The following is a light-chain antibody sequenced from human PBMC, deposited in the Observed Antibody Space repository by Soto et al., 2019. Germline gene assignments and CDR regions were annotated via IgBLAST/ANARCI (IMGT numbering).Light chain of an antibody. CDR1: SSNIGSES. CDR2: SYN. Sequence: QSVLTQPPSTSGTPGQRVTISCSGSSSNIGSESVNWCQQLPGTAPKLLIYSYNQRPSGVPDRFSGSKSGTSASLAISGLQSEDEADYICAAWDDSLNGYVFGLGTKVTVL. V-gene: IGLV1-44*01. J-gene: IGLJ1*01. CDR3: AAWDDSLNGYV.